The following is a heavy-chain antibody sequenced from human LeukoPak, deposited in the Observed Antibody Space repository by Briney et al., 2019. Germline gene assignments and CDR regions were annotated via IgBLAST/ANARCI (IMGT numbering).Heavy chain of an antibody. CDR2: INPSGGST. D-gene: IGHD1-14*01. V-gene: IGHV1-46*01. CDR3: ARAPVFQTYYYYYMDV. J-gene: IGHJ6*03. CDR1: GYTFTSYY. Sequence: ASVKVSCKASGYTFTSYYMHWVRQAPGQGLEWMGIINPSGGSTSYAQKFQGRVTMTRDTSISTAYMELSRLRSDDTAVYYCARAPVFQTYYYYYMDVWGKGTTVTVSS.